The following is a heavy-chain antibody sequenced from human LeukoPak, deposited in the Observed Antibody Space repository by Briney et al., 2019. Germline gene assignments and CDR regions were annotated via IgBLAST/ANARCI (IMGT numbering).Heavy chain of an antibody. V-gene: IGHV4-59*01. J-gene: IGHJ4*02. CDR3: ARTEELLLLGY. Sequence: SETLSLTCTVSGGSISSYYWSWIRQPPGKGLEWIGYIYYSGSTNYNPSLKSRVTISVDTSKNQFSLKLSSVTAADTAVYYCARTEELLLLGYWGQGTLVTVSS. CDR2: IYYSGST. D-gene: IGHD1-26*01. CDR1: GGSISSYY.